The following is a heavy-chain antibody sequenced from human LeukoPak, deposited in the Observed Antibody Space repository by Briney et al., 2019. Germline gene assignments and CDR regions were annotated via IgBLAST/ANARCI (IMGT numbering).Heavy chain of an antibody. V-gene: IGHV1-46*01. CDR2: INPSGGST. J-gene: IGHJ4*02. CDR3: ARGYGDYGLFYYFDY. CDR1: GYTFTTYY. D-gene: IGHD4-17*01. Sequence: GASVKVSCKASGYTFTTYYMHWVRQAPGQGLEWMGIINPSGGSTTYAQKLQGRVTMTRDTSTSTVYMELSSLRSEDTAVYYCARGYGDYGLFYYFDYWGQGTLVTVSS.